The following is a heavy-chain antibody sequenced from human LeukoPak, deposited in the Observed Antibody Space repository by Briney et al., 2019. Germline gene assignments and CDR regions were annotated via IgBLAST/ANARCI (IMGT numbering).Heavy chain of an antibody. CDR3: ARQVVDTAMVDDAFDV. V-gene: IGHV4-39*01. Sequence: PSETLSLTCSVSGGSISGSGYYWAWIRQPPGKGLEWIGSIYYSGSAYYNPSLKSRVTVSVDTSKNQFSLKVSSVTAADTAVYYCARQVVDTAMVDDAFDVWGQGTMVTVSS. J-gene: IGHJ3*01. CDR2: IYYSGSA. D-gene: IGHD5-18*01. CDR1: GGSISGSGYY.